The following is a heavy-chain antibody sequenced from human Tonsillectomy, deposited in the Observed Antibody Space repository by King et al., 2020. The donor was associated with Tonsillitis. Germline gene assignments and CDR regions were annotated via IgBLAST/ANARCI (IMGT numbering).Heavy chain of an antibody. CDR3: ARGPLNGHYVGYFDY. Sequence: VQLVESGGGLVQPGRSLRLSCGASGFTFDDYAMHWVRQAPGKGLEWVSGITWSSGLIGYADSVKGRFIIARENAKNSLYLQMNSMRDEDTALYYCARGPLNGHYVGYFDYWGQGALVTVSS. D-gene: IGHD3-10*02. CDR2: ITWSSGLI. J-gene: IGHJ4*02. CDR1: GFTFDDYA. V-gene: IGHV3-9*01.